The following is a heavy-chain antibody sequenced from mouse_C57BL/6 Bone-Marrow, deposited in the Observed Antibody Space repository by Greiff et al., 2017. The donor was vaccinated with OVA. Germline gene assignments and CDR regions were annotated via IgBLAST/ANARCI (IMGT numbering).Heavy chain of an antibody. CDR3: ARDLRAMDY. CDR1: GFTFSDYY. CDR2: INYDGSST. Sequence: EVQLQESEGGLVQPGSSMKLSCTASGFTFSDYYMAWVRQVPEKGLEWVANINYDGSSTYYLDSLKSRFIISRDNAKNILYLQMSSLKSEDTATYYCARDLRAMDYWGQGTSVTVSS. D-gene: IGHD6-1*01. J-gene: IGHJ4*01. V-gene: IGHV5-16*01.